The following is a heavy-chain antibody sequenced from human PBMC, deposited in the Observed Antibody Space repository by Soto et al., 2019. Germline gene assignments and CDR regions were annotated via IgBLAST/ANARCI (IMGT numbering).Heavy chain of an antibody. J-gene: IGHJ6*03. CDR1: GYTFTSYD. CDR2: MNPNSGNT. CDR3: ARGATIYYDYIWGSVHYYMDV. Sequence: GASVKVSCKASGYTFTSYDINWVRQATGQGLEWMGWMNPNSGNTGYAQKFQGRVTMTRNTSISTAYMELSSLRSEDTAVYYCARGATIYYDYIWGSVHYYMDVWGKGTTVTVSS. V-gene: IGHV1-8*01. D-gene: IGHD3-16*01.